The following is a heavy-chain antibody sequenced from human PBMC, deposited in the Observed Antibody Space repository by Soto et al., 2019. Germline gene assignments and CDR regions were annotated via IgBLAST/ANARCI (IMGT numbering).Heavy chain of an antibody. Sequence: PSETLSLTCTVSGGSISSSPSYWAWIRQSPEKGLEWIGHIFYSGRTSYSPSLRSRVFISADTSKNQFSLKLSSVTAADAAVYFCVGFRSSTISYYWGQGTLVTVSS. V-gene: IGHV4-39*01. CDR2: IFYSGRT. CDR3: VGFRSSTISYY. D-gene: IGHD1-26*01. CDR1: GGSISSSPSY. J-gene: IGHJ4*02.